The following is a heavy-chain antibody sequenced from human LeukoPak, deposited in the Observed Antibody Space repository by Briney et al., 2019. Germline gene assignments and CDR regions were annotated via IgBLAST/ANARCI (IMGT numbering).Heavy chain of an antibody. CDR1: GFTFGEYA. D-gene: IGHD6-19*01. J-gene: IGHJ4*02. Sequence: PGGSLRLSCAASGFTFGEYAMHWVRQAPGKGLEWVSGISRDSRTIVYADSVKGRFTISRDNAKNSLYLQMNSLRAEDTALYYCAKDSTPGPHSGWYDYWGQGTLVTVSS. V-gene: IGHV3-9*01. CDR3: AKDSTPGPHSGWYDY. CDR2: ISRDSRTI.